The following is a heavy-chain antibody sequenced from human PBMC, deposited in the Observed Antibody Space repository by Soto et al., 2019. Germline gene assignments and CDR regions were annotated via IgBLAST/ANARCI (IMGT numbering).Heavy chain of an antibody. Sequence: GGSLRLSCAASGFPFSSYSMNWVRQAPGKGLEWVSSISSSSSYIYYADSVKGRFTISRDNAKNSLYLQMNSLRAEDTAVYYCARAGGIAAAGMIDYWGQGILVTVSS. CDR3: ARAGGIAAAGMIDY. V-gene: IGHV3-21*01. CDR1: GFPFSSYS. D-gene: IGHD6-13*01. CDR2: ISSSSSYI. J-gene: IGHJ4*02.